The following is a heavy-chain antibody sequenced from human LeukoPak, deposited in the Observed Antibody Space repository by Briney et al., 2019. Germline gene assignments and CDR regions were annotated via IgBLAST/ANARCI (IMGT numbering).Heavy chain of an antibody. CDR3: ARIIGISGTYPTDY. CDR2: ISSTSTYI. CDR1: GFTSRTYS. Sequence: PGGSLRLTCAASGFTSRTYSMNWVRQAPGKGLEWVSPISSTSTYIYYADSMKGRFIISRDNARNSLYLEMNSLRAEDTAVYYCARIIGISGTYPTDYWGQGTLVTVSS. D-gene: IGHD1-26*01. J-gene: IGHJ4*02. V-gene: IGHV3-21*06.